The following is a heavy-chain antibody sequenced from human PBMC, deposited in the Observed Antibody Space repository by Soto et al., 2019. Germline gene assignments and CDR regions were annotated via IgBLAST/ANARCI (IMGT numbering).Heavy chain of an antibody. D-gene: IGHD2-2*01. Sequence: SVKVSCKASGGTFSSYAISWVRQAPGQGLEWMGGIIPVFGTTNDAQKFQGRVTITADKSTSTAYMELSSLRSEDTAVYYCARVRGYSSDTSCYNYYYGMDVWGQGTTVTVYS. CDR3: ARVRGYSSDTSCYNYYYGMDV. J-gene: IGHJ6*02. V-gene: IGHV1-69*06. CDR2: IIPVFGTT. CDR1: GGTFSSYA.